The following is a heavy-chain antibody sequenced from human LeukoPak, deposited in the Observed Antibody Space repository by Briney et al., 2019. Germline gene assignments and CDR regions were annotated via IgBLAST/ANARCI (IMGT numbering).Heavy chain of an antibody. CDR1: GVSISSGGYY. CDR2: IYYSGST. Sequence: SQTLSLTCTVSGVSISSGGYYWSWIRQHPGKGLEWIGYIYYSGSTYYNPSLKSRVTISVDTSKNQFSLKLSSVTAADTAVYYCARVGPVVAATGKWFDPWGQGTLVTVSS. V-gene: IGHV4-31*03. CDR3: ARVGPVVAATGKWFDP. D-gene: IGHD2-15*01. J-gene: IGHJ5*02.